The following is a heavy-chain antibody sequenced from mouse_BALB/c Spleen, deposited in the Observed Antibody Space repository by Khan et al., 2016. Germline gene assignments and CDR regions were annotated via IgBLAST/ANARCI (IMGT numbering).Heavy chain of an antibody. CDR2: INTNTGEP. D-gene: IGHD2-13*01. J-gene: IGHJ4*01. CDR3: ARTGDYPYYAMDY. V-gene: IGHV9-3*02. Sequence: QFQLVQSGPELKKPGETVKISCKASEYTFTNYGMNWVKQAPGKGLKWMGWINTNTGEPTYAEEFKGRFAFSLEASASTAYLQINNLTNEDSATYFCARTGDYPYYAMDYWGQGTSVTGSS. CDR1: EYTFTNYG.